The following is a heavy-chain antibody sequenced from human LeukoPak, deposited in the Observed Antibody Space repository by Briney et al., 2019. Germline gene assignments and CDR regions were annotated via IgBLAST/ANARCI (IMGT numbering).Heavy chain of an antibody. CDR2: IKQDGSEK. CDR1: GFTFSSYW. V-gene: IGHV3-7*01. CDR3: ARDKIVGATNFDY. J-gene: IGHJ4*02. D-gene: IGHD1-26*01. Sequence: GGSLRLSCAASGFTFSSYWMSWVRQAPGKGLEWVASIKQDGSEKYYVDSVKGRFTISRDNAKNSLYLQMNSLRAEDTAVYYCARDKIVGATNFDYWSQGTLVTVSS.